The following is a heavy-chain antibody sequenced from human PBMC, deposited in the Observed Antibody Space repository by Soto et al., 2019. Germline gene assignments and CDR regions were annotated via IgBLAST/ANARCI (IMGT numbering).Heavy chain of an antibody. Sequence: QVQLVESGGGVVQPGRSLRLSCAASGFTFSSYAMHWVRQAPGKGLEWVAVISYDGSNKYYADSVKGRFTISRDNSKNTLYLQMNLLRDEDTAVYYCARDTMGRYYGSGSYYFDYWGQGTLVTVSS. CDR3: ARDTMGRYYGSGSYYFDY. V-gene: IGHV3-30-3*01. J-gene: IGHJ4*02. CDR2: ISYDGSNK. CDR1: GFTFSSYA. D-gene: IGHD3-10*01.